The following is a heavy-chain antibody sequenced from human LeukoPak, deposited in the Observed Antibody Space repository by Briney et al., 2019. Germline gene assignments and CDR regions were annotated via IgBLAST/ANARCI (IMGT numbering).Heavy chain of an antibody. V-gene: IGHV4-39*07. D-gene: IGHD5-18*01. CDR2: IYYSGST. J-gene: IGHJ5*02. CDR1: GGSISSGGYS. Sequence: SETLSLTCAVSGGSISSGGYSWSWIRQPPGKGLEWIGSIYYSGSTYYNPSLKSRVTISVDTSKNQFSLKLSSVTAADTAIYYCAKGAGGFSYYNWFDPWGQGTLVTVSS. CDR3: AKGAGGFSYYNWFDP.